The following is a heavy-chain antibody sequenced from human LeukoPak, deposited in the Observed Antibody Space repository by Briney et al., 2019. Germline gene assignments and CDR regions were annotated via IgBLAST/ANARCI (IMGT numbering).Heavy chain of an antibody. D-gene: IGHD6-13*01. Sequence: PGGSLGLSCAASGFTFSSYSMNWVRQAPGKGLEWVSYISSGSSTIYYADSVKGRFTISRDNAKNSLYLQMNSLRDEDTAVYYCAGSLQLWYSSSWYWFDPWGQGTLVTVSS. V-gene: IGHV3-48*02. CDR3: AGSLQLWYSSSWYWFDP. CDR1: GFTFSSYS. CDR2: ISSGSSTI. J-gene: IGHJ5*02.